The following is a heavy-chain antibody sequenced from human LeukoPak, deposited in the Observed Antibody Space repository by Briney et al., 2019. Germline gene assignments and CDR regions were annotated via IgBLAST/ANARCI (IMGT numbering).Heavy chain of an antibody. CDR1: GFTLSNSW. V-gene: IGHV3-23*01. Sequence: QSGGSLRLSCSAPGFTLSNSWIHWVRQAPGKGLVWVSALSGGGGRTYYADSVKGRFTISRDNSKNTLYLQMNSLRAEDTAVYNCAKGDFYGSGRDYYYYMDVWGKGTTVTISS. D-gene: IGHD3-10*01. J-gene: IGHJ6*03. CDR3: AKGDFYGSGRDYYYYMDV. CDR2: LSGGGGRT.